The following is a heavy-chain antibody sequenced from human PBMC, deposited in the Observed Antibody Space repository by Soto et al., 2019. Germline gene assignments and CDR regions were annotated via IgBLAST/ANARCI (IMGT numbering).Heavy chain of an antibody. J-gene: IGHJ4*02. D-gene: IGHD3-10*01. CDR2: IKSDGSNI. CDR1: GFTFSSYW. CDR3: ARGGFAGSGSCSQGDY. V-gene: IGHV3-74*01. Sequence: EVQLVESGGGLVQPGGSLRLSCAASGFTFSSYWMHWVRQAPGKGLVWVSRIKSDGSNINYADSVKGRFTISRDNAKNTLDMQMLSMRAEDTATYYCARGGFAGSGSCSQGDYWGQGTLVTVSS.